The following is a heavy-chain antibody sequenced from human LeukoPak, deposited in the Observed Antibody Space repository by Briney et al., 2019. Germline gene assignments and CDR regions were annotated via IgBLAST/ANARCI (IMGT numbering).Heavy chain of an antibody. V-gene: IGHV4-39*01. Sequence: SETLSLTCTVSGGSITSSPYYWGWIRQPPGRGLEWIGSIYYSGSTYYNPSLKSRVTISVDTSKNQFSLKLSSVTAADTAGYYCARQKVRGRFDPWGQGTLVTVSS. CDR3: ARQKVRGRFDP. J-gene: IGHJ5*02. CDR1: GGSITSSPYY. D-gene: IGHD3-10*01. CDR2: IYYSGST.